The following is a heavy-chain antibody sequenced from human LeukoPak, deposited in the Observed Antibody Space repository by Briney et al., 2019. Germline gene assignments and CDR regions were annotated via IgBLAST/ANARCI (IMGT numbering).Heavy chain of an antibody. J-gene: IGHJ4*02. D-gene: IGHD5-24*01. Sequence: SVKVSCKASGGTFSSYAISWVRQAPGQGLEWMGGIIPIFGTANYAQKFQGRVTITADESTSTAYMELSSLRSEDTAVYYCARGGWLQFRAFDYWGQGTLVTVSS. CDR3: ARGGWLQFRAFDY. CDR2: IIPIFGTA. CDR1: GGTFSSYA. V-gene: IGHV1-69*13.